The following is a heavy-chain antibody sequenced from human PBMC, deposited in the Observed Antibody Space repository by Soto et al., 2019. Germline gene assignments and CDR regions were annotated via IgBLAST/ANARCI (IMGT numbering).Heavy chain of an antibody. D-gene: IGHD6-19*01. V-gene: IGHV1-69*06. CDR2: IIPIFGTA. CDR3: ARAWLVPGTDLYNWFDP. CDR1: GGTFSSYA. Sequence: ASVKVSCKASGGTFSSYAISWVRQAPGQGLEWMGGIIPIFGTANYAQKFQGRVTITADKSTSTAYMELSSLRSEDTAVYYCARAWLVPGTDLYNWFDPWGQGTLVTV. J-gene: IGHJ5*02.